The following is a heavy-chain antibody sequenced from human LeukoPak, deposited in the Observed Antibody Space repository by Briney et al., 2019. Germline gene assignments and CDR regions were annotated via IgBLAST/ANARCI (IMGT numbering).Heavy chain of an antibody. CDR3: ATGIVEARGGDTYYFDY. CDR2: INHSGST. D-gene: IGHD3-22*01. J-gene: IGHJ4*02. V-gene: IGHV4-39*07. CDR1: GGSISSSSYY. Sequence: MASETLSLTCTVSGGSISSSSYYWSWIRQPPGKGLEWIGEINHSGSTNYNPSLKSRVTISVDTSKNQFSLKLSSVTAADTAVYYCATGIVEARGGDTYYFDYWGQGTLVTVSS.